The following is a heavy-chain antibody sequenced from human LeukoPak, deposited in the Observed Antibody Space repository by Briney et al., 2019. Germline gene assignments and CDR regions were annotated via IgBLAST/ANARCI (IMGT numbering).Heavy chain of an antibody. Sequence: GGSLRLSCAASGFTFSSYSMNWVRQAPGKGLEWVSSISSSSSYIYYADSVKGRFTISRDNAKNSLYLQMNSLRAEDTAVYYCARDGAMAGAFDIWGQGIMVTVSS. D-gene: IGHD5-18*01. J-gene: IGHJ3*02. CDR3: ARDGAMAGAFDI. V-gene: IGHV3-21*01. CDR2: ISSSSSYI. CDR1: GFTFSSYS.